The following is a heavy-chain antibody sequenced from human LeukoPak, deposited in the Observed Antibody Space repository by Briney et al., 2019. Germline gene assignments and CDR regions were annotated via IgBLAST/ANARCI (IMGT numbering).Heavy chain of an antibody. J-gene: IGHJ4*02. Sequence: GGSLRLSCAASGFTFSSYAMHWVRQAPGKGLEWVAVISYDGSNKYYADSVKGQFTISTDNSKNTLYLQVNTLRPEDTAAYYCARGVHCSNGVCYRGGLDYWGQGTLVTVSS. V-gene: IGHV3-30-3*01. CDR2: ISYDGSNK. CDR3: ARGVHCSNGVCYRGGLDY. D-gene: IGHD2-8*01. CDR1: GFTFSSYA.